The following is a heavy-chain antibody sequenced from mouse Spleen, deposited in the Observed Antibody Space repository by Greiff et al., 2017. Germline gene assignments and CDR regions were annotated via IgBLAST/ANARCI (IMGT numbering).Heavy chain of an antibody. Sequence: DVMLVESGGGLVQPGGSLSLSCAASGFTFTDYYMSWVRQPPGKALEWLGFIRNKANGYTTEYSASVKGRFTISRDNSQSILYLQMNALRAEDSATYYCARYMGGNSWFAYWGQGTLVTVSA. D-gene: IGHD2-1*01. V-gene: IGHV7-3*01. CDR3: ARYMGGNSWFAY. CDR2: IRNKANGYTT. CDR1: GFTFTDYY. J-gene: IGHJ3*01.